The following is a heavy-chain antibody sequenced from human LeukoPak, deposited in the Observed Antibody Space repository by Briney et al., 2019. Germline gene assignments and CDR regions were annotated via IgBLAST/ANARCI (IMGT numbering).Heavy chain of an antibody. CDR3: AKGHDYNLDY. CDR2: IRYDGTEK. Sequence: GGSLRLSCAASGFTFSNYGIHWVRQAPGKGLEWVSFIRYDGTEKFYADSVKGRFTISRDNSKSTLYLQMNSLRAEDAAVYHCAKGHDYNLDYWGQGTLVTVSS. CDR1: GFTFSNYG. J-gene: IGHJ4*02. V-gene: IGHV3-30*02. D-gene: IGHD4-11*01.